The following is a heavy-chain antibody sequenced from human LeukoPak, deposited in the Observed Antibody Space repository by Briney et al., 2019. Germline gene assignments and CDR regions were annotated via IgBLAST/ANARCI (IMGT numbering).Heavy chain of an antibody. V-gene: IGHV3-23*01. CDR1: GFTFSSYA. Sequence: GGSLRLSCAASGFTFSSYAMSWVRQAPGKGLEWVSDISGSGGSTYYADSVKGRSTISRDNSKNTLYLQMNSLRTEDTAVYYCAKEPLKDYDFWSGYPYWGQGTLVTVSS. D-gene: IGHD3-3*01. CDR3: AKEPLKDYDFWSGYPY. CDR2: ISGSGGST. J-gene: IGHJ4*02.